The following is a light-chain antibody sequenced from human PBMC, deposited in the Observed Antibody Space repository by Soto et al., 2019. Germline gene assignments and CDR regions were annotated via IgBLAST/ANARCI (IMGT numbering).Light chain of an antibody. CDR1: SSDVAAYNY. CDR3: CSYAGSYTYVV. Sequence: QSALTQPRSVSGSPGQSVPISCTGTSSDVAAYNYVSWYQQHPGKAPKLLICDVSRRPSGVPDRFSGSKSGNTASLTISGLQAEDEADYYCCSYAGSYTYVVFGGGTKVTVL. J-gene: IGLJ2*01. V-gene: IGLV2-11*01. CDR2: DVS.